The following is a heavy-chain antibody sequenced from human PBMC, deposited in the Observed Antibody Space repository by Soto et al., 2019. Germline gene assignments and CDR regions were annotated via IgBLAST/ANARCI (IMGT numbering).Heavy chain of an antibody. Sequence: EVQLVDTGGGLIQPGGSLRLSCAASGFTVSSNNMNWVRQAPGKGLEWVSIIYSGDSTSYAGSVKGRFTISRDNSKNTLFLQMTSLRAEDTAVYYCARNKPGNYGMDVWGRGTTVTVSS. CDR3: ARNKPGNYGMDV. CDR1: GFTVSSNN. CDR2: IYSGDST. J-gene: IGHJ6*02. V-gene: IGHV3-53*02. D-gene: IGHD6-13*01.